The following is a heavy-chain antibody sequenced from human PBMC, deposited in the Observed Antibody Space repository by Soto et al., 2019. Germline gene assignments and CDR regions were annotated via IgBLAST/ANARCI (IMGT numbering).Heavy chain of an antibody. J-gene: IGHJ6*02. Sequence: EVQLVESGGGVVQPGGSLRLSCAASGFTFSTYDMQWVRQRPGKGLEWVSLIGTAGDTYFPDSVKGRFTVSRENAKNSFYLQMNNLKAGDTAVYYCARDAGYDGLDVWGRGTTVIVSS. V-gene: IGHV3-13*01. CDR1: GFTFSTYD. CDR3: ARDAGYDGLDV. CDR2: IGTAGDT.